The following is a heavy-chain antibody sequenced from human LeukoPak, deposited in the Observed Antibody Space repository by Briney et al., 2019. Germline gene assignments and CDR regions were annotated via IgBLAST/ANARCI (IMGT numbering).Heavy chain of an antibody. V-gene: IGHV3-23*01. Sequence: GASLRLSCAASGFTFSSYDMSWVRQAPGKGLEWVSAISGSGGSTYYADSVKGRFTISRDNSKNTLYLQMNSLRAEDTAVYYCAKDSYSSSSRYYYYGMDVWGQGTTVTVSS. CDR3: AKDSYSSSSRYYYYGMDV. CDR2: ISGSGGST. D-gene: IGHD6-6*01. J-gene: IGHJ6*02. CDR1: GFTFSSYD.